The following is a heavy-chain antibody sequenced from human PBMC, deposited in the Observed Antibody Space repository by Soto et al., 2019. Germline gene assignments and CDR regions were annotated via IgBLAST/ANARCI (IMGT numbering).Heavy chain of an antibody. CDR2: IWYDGSNK. V-gene: IGHV3-33*01. CDR3: ARDISPPAYYYYGMDV. Sequence: GGSLRLSCAASGFTFSSYGMHWVRQAPGKGLEWVAVIWYDGSNKYYADSVKGRFTISRDNSKNTLYLQMNSLRAEDTAVYYCARDISPPAYYYYGMDVWGQGTTVTVSS. CDR1: GFTFSSYG. J-gene: IGHJ6*02. D-gene: IGHD3-3*02.